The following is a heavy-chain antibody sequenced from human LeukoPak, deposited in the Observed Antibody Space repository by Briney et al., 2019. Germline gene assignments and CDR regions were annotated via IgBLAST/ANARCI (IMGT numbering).Heavy chain of an antibody. D-gene: IGHD2-21*01. CDR1: GCTFSSYA. CDR3: AKAPVTTFSGAYCYPFDY. CDR2: ISVSGNT. Sequence: GGSLRLSCAASGCTFSSYAMSWVRQAPGKGLEWVSAISVSGNTYHADSVKGRFTISRDSSKNTLYLQMNRLRAEDAAVYYCAKAPVTTFSGAYCYPFDYWGQGTLVTVSS. J-gene: IGHJ4*02. V-gene: IGHV3-23*01.